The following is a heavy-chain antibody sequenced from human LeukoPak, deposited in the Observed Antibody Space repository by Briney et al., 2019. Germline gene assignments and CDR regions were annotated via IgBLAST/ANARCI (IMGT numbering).Heavy chain of an antibody. CDR1: GGSLSGYI. J-gene: IGHJ4*02. CDR3: VRADGRDGYRGLVDY. CDR2: INHSGST. D-gene: IGHD5-24*01. Sequence: SETLSLTCAVYGGSLSGYIWSWIRQPPGKGVEWIGEINHSGSTDYNPSLKSRVTMSFDTSRNQFSLKLNSVTAADAAVYYCVRADGRDGYRGLVDYWGQGTLVSVS. V-gene: IGHV4-34*01.